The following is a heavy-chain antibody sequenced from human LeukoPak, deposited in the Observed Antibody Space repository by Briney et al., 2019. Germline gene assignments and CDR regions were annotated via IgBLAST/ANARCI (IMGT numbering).Heavy chain of an antibody. CDR2: ISYDGST. CDR3: VREGAVPGIDP. V-gene: IGHV4-38-2*02. CDR1: GYSITRGFS. J-gene: IGHJ5*02. Sequence: SETLSLTCAVSGYSITRGFSWGWIRQPPGKGLEWIAVISYDGSTDYKSTRQSRLTISRDTSKNEFSLRLTSVTATDTAVYYCVREGAVPGIDPWGQGTLVTVSS. D-gene: IGHD3-16*01.